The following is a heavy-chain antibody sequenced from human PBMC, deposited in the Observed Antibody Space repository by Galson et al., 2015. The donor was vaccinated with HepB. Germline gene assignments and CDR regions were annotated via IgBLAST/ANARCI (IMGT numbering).Heavy chain of an antibody. Sequence: SVKVSCKASGYTFTSYGISWVRQAPGQGLEWMGGIIPIFGTANYAQKFQGRVTITADESTSTAYMELSSLRSEDTAVYYCARGGYYDSSGYSCDYWGQGTLVTVSS. V-gene: IGHV1-69*13. CDR3: ARGGYYDSSGYSCDY. CDR1: GYTFTSYG. CDR2: IIPIFGTA. J-gene: IGHJ4*02. D-gene: IGHD3-22*01.